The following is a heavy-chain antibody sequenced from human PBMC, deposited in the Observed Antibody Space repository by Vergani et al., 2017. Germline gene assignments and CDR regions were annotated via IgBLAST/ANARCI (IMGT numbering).Heavy chain of an antibody. V-gene: IGHV3-48*02. J-gene: IGHJ4*02. Sequence: VQLVESGGGVVQPGRSLRLSCAASGFTFSSYSMNWVRQAPGKGLEWVSYISSSSSTIYYADSVKGRFTISRDNAKNSLYLQMNSLRDEDTAVYYCAREGRALAYSSSSGGNDYWGQGTLVTVSS. CDR2: ISSSSSTI. D-gene: IGHD6-6*01. CDR1: GFTFSSYS. CDR3: AREGRALAYSSSSGGNDY.